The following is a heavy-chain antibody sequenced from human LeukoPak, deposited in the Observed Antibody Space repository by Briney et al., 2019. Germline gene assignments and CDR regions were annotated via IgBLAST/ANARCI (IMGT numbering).Heavy chain of an antibody. CDR3: ARGIFGVVIPQDKQNYYYYYMDV. CDR1: GYTFTSYG. V-gene: IGHV1-18*01. D-gene: IGHD3-3*01. J-gene: IGHJ6*03. Sequence: GASVTVSCKASGYTFTSYGISWVRQAPGQGLEWMGWISAYNGNTNYAQKLQGRVTMTTDTSTSTAYMELRSLRSDDTAVYYCARGIFGVVIPQDKQNYYYYYMDVWGKGTTVTVSS. CDR2: ISAYNGNT.